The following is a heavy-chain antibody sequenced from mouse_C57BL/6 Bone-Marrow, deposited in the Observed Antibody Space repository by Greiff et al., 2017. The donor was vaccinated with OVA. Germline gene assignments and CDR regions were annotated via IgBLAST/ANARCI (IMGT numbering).Heavy chain of an antibody. CDR2: IYPGGGYT. CDR1: GYTFTNYW. J-gene: IGHJ2*01. CDR3: ARYLRGYFDY. V-gene: IGHV1-63*01. D-gene: IGHD5-1*01. Sequence: QVQLQQSGVELVRPGTSVKMSCKASGYTFTNYWIGWAKQRPGHGLEWIGDIYPGGGYTNYNEKFKGKATLTADKSSSTAYMQFSSLTSEDSAIYYCARYLRGYFDYWGQGTTLTVSS.